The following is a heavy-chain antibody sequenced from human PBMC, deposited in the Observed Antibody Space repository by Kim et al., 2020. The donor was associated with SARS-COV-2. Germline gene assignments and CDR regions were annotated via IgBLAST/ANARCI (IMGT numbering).Heavy chain of an antibody. V-gene: IGHV3-9*01. CDR3: TIHKLGNLWIGECEN. J-gene: IGHJ4*02. Sequence: ADSVQGRFTISRDNAKNSLDLQMHSLRPEDSAIYYCTIHKLGNLWIGECENWGQGTLVTVSS. D-gene: IGHD3-10*01.